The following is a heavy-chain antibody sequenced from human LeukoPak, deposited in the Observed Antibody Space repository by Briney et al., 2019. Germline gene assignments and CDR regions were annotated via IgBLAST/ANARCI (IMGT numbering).Heavy chain of an antibody. Sequence: PSETLSLTCAVYGGSFSDYYWSWIRQLPGKGLEWIGEISHRGSTDYNPSLQSRITISVDTSTNQFSLNLNSVTAADTAVYYCARTKNYSNYVRYYYMDVWGRGTTVTVSS. V-gene: IGHV4-34*01. CDR1: GGSFSDYY. D-gene: IGHD4-11*01. J-gene: IGHJ6*03. CDR3: ARTKNYSNYVRYYYMDV. CDR2: ISHRGST.